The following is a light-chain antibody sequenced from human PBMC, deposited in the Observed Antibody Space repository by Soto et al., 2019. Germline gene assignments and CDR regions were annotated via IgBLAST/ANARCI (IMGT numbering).Light chain of an antibody. J-gene: IGKJ1*01. V-gene: IGKV3-15*01. CDR1: QSVSSN. Sequence: IVMTQSPATLSLSPDERATLSCRASQSVSSNLAWYQQKPGQAPRLLIYGASTRATGIPARFSGSGSGTEFTLTISSLQSEDFAVYYCQQYNNWPETFGQGTKVDIK. CDR2: GAS. CDR3: QQYNNWPET.